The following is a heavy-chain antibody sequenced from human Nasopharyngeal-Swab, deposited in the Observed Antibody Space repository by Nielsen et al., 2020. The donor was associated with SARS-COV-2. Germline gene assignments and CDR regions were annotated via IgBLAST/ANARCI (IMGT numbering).Heavy chain of an antibody. CDR1: GYSFTSYW. Sequence: GESLKISCKVSGYSFTSYWISWVRQMPGKGLEWMGRIDPSDSYTNYSPSFQGHVTISADKSISTAYLQWSSLKASDTAMYYCARRAYCSGGSCYSPYYYHMDVWGKGTTVTVSS. D-gene: IGHD2-15*01. J-gene: IGHJ6*03. V-gene: IGHV5-10-1*01. CDR3: ARRAYCSGGSCYSPYYYHMDV. CDR2: IDPSDSYT.